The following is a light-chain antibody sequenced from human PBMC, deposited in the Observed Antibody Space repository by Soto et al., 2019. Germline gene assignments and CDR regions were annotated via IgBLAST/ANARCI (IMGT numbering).Light chain of an antibody. CDR1: ETISNY. J-gene: IGKJ4*01. Sequence: DTQMTQSPSSLSAAVGDRITISCRANETISNYLNWYQQTPGRAPKVLIHGASSLQSGVPSRFSGGGSGTDFTLTISSVQPEDFATYYCQQSYNVPLTFGGGTKVEI. V-gene: IGKV1-39*01. CDR3: QQSYNVPLT. CDR2: GAS.